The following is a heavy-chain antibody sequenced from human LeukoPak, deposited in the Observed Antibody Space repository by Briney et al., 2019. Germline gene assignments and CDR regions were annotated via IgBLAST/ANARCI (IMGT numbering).Heavy chain of an antibody. CDR2: VYVGGST. Sequence: GGSLRLSCAASGFIVSHTYMSWVRQAPGKGLEWVSLVYVGGSTHYADSVKGRFTISRDNAKNSLYLQMNSLRDEDTAVYSCARAMYYFEYWGQGTLVTVSS. CDR1: GFIVSHTY. V-gene: IGHV3-66*01. CDR3: ARAMYYFEY. J-gene: IGHJ4*02.